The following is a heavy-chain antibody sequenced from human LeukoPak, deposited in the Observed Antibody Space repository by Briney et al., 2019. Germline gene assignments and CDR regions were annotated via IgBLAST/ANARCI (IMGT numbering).Heavy chain of an antibody. CDR1: GFTFSSYA. Sequence: GGSLRLSCAASGFTFSSYAMSWVRQAPGKGLEWVSAISGSGGSTYYADSVKGRFTISRDNSKNTLYLQMNSLRAEDTAVYYCARDVPYGDYTQPTDAFDIWGQGTMVTVSS. J-gene: IGHJ3*02. V-gene: IGHV3-23*01. CDR3: ARDVPYGDYTQPTDAFDI. CDR2: ISGSGGST. D-gene: IGHD4-17*01.